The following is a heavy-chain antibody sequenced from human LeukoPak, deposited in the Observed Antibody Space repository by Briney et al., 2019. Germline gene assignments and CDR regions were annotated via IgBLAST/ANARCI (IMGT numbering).Heavy chain of an antibody. CDR1: GYTFTGCY. Sequence: ASVKVSCKASGYTFTGCYMHWVRQAPGQGLEWMGWINPNSGGTNYAQKFQGRVTMTRDTSISTAYMELSRLRSDDTAVYYCARDKILWFRELLGYWGQGTLVTVSS. J-gene: IGHJ4*02. CDR2: INPNSGGT. D-gene: IGHD3-10*01. V-gene: IGHV1-2*02. CDR3: ARDKILWFRELLGY.